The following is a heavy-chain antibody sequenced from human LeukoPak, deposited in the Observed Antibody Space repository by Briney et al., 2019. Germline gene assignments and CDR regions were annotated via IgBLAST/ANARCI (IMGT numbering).Heavy chain of an antibody. CDR1: GDSMSSYY. J-gene: IGHJ3*02. D-gene: IGHD3-22*01. CDR3: ARNLYDEDAFDI. CDR2: IYYSGTT. V-gene: IGHV4-59*01. Sequence: SETLSLTCTVSGDSMSSYYWSWIRQPPGKGLEWIGYIYYSGTTDYNPSLKSRVTISVDTSKNMFSLKLSSVTAADTAVYYCARNLYDEDAFDIWGQGTMVTVSS.